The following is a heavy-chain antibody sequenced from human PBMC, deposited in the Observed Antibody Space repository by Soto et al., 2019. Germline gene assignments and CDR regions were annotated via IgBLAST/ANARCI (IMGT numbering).Heavy chain of an antibody. CDR1: GFTVSSYG. CDR2: ISRDGGTK. Sequence: QVQLVESGGGVVQPGRSLRLSCAVSGFTVSSYGMHWGRQAPGKGLEWVAVISRDGGTKYYAESVKGRFTISRDNSRNTLFLEMNSLRGDDMAVYYCTGEVASGYWGQGTMVTVSS. CDR3: TGEVASGY. J-gene: IGHJ4*02. D-gene: IGHD2-8*02. V-gene: IGHV3-30*03.